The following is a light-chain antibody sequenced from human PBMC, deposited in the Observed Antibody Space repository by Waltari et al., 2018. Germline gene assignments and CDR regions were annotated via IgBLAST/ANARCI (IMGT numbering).Light chain of an antibody. J-gene: IGKJ1*01. CDR1: QGINNL. Sequence: DIQMTQSPSSLSASVGDRVTITCRASQGINNLLVWYQQKPGKAPNLLIYVTFKIRSWVPSRFSGSGSGTDYTLTITNLQPEDFATYFCQQYSSTPPWTFGQGTKVEV. CDR3: QQYSSTPPWT. CDR2: VTF. V-gene: IGKV1-NL1*01.